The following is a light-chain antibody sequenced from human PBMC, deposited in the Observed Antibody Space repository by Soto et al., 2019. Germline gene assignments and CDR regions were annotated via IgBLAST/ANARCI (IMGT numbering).Light chain of an antibody. CDR1: QTVGSD. CDR2: GAS. Sequence: EIVVTQSPVTLSVSPGDGATLSCRASQTVGSDLAWYQQKPGQAPRLLIFGASTRATGVLARFSGSGSGTEFTLTIDKLQSDDFAVYYCQHHIDCPFTFGQGT. J-gene: IGKJ2*01. V-gene: IGKV3-15*01. CDR3: QHHIDCPFT.